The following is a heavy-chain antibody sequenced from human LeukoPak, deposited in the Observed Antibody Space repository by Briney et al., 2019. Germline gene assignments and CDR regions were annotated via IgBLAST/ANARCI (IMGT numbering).Heavy chain of an antibody. Sequence: SETLSLTCTVSGGSISSGGYYWSWIRQHPGKGLEWIGYIYYSGSTYYNPSLKSRVTISVDTSKNQFSLKLSSVTAADTAVYYCAIRKWGDNWNPPEHQEGNGMDVWGQGTTVTVSS. V-gene: IGHV4-31*03. D-gene: IGHD1-20*01. CDR3: AIRKWGDNWNPPEHQEGNGMDV. CDR1: GGSISSGGYY. J-gene: IGHJ6*02. CDR2: IYYSGST.